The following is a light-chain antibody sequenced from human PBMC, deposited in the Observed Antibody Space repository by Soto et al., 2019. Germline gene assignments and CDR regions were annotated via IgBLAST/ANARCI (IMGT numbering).Light chain of an antibody. CDR1: QSLSSSY. J-gene: IGKJ2*01. CDR2: AAS. V-gene: IGKV3-20*01. CDR3: QQQGT. Sequence: EIVLTQSPGTLSLSPGERATLSCRASQSLSSSYVVWYQQKPGQAPRLLIYAASRRATGIPDRFSGSGSATEYTLTISRLEPGDFAVYYCQQQGTFGQGTKLEIK.